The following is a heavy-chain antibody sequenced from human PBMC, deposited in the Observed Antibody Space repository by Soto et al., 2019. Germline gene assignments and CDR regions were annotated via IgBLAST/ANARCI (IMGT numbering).Heavy chain of an antibody. CDR2: IDPSDSQT. J-gene: IGHJ4*02. V-gene: IGHV5-10-1*01. CDR1: GYSFAGYW. Sequence: GESLKISCKVSGYSFAGYWITWVRQKPGKGLEWMGRIDPSDSQTYYSPSFRGHVTISATKSITTVFLQWSSLRASDTAMYYCARQIYDSDTGPNFQYYFDSWGQGTPVTVSS. D-gene: IGHD3-22*01. CDR3: ARQIYDSDTGPNFQYYFDS.